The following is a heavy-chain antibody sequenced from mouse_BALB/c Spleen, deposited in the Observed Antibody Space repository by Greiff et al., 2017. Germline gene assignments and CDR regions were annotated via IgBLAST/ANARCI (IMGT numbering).Heavy chain of an antibody. CDR1: GYTFTSYW. CDR2: INPSNGRT. CDR3: ARGAYYDYDGDYYAMDY. Sequence: QVQLQQPGAELVKPGASVKLSCKASGYTFTSYWMHWVKQRPGQGLEWIGEINPSNGRTNYNEKFKSKATLTVDKSSSTAYMQLSSLTSEDSAVYYCARGAYYDYDGDYYAMDYWGQGTSVTVSS. D-gene: IGHD2-4*01. V-gene: IGHV1S81*02. J-gene: IGHJ4*01.